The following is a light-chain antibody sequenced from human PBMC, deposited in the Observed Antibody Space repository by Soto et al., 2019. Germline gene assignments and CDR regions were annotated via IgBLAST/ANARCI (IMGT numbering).Light chain of an antibody. CDR3: QQLNTYPIT. CDR1: QSVNNY. J-gene: IGKJ5*01. CDR2: SAS. Sequence: DIQLTQSPSFLSASVGDRVTITCRASQSVNNYLTWYQQKPGKAPTLLIHSASTLQSGVPSRFSGRGSGTEFTLTISSLQPEDFATYYCQQLNTYPITFGQGTRLDI. V-gene: IGKV1-9*01.